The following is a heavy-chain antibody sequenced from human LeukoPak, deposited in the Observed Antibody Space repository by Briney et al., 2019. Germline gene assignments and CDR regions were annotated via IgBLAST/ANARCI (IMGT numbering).Heavy chain of an antibody. J-gene: IGHJ4*02. CDR3: ARTLSTGVPFDY. CDR2: IDWDDDK. V-gene: IGHV2-70*04. Sequence: SGPALVKPTQTLTLTCTFSGFSLSTSGMRVSWIRQPPGKALEWLARIDWDDDKFYSTSLKTRLTISKDTSKNQVVLTMNNRDPVDTATYYCARTLSTGVPFDYWGQGTLVTVSS. D-gene: IGHD7-27*01. CDR1: GFSLSTSGMR.